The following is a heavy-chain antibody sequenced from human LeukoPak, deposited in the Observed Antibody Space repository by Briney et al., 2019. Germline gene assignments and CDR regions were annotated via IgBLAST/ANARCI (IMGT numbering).Heavy chain of an antibody. CDR1: GGSFSGYF. V-gene: IGHV4-34*01. Sequence: SETLSLTCAVYGGSFSGYFWSWIRQPPGKGLEWIGEINRGGSTNYNPSLKSRVTISVDTSKNQFSLKLSSVTAADTAVYYCARQGYSYGTFDYWGQGTLVTVSS. D-gene: IGHD5-18*01. CDR2: INRGGST. CDR3: ARQGYSYGTFDY. J-gene: IGHJ4*02.